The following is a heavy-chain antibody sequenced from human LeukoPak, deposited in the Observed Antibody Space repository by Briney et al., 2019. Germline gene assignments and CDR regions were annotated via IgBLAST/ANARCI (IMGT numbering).Heavy chain of an antibody. CDR1: GFTFSSYN. V-gene: IGHV3-21*01. J-gene: IGHJ6*02. Sequence: GGSLRLSCAASGFTFSSYNMNWVRQAPGKGLEWVSSISSSSSYIYYADSVKGRFTISRDNAKNSLYLQMNSLRAEDTAVYYCARDDKNYDSSGYVYYYYGMDVWGQGTTVTVSS. CDR2: ISSSSSYI. CDR3: ARDDKNYDSSGYVYYYYGMDV. D-gene: IGHD3-22*01.